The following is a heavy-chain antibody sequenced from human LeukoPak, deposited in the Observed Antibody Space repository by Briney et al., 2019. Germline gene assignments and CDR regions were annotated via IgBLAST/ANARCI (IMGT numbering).Heavy chain of an antibody. J-gene: IGHJ4*02. D-gene: IGHD3-9*01. CDR2: ISGSGGST. CDR3: AKVGILTGYSPAYFDY. V-gene: IGHV3-23*01. Sequence: PGGSLRLSCAASGSTFSSYAMSWVRQAPGKGLEWVSAISGSGGSTYYADSVKGRFTISRDNSKNTLYLQMNSLRAEDTAVYYCAKVGILTGYSPAYFDYWGQGTLVTVSS. CDR1: GSTFSSYA.